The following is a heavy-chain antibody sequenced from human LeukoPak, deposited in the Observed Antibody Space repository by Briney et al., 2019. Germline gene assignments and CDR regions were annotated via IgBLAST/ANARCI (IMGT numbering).Heavy chain of an antibody. J-gene: IGHJ4*02. CDR2: IYPGDSDT. CDR3: ARFGLTSSLDY. D-gene: IGHD6-13*01. Sequence: GESLKISCKGSGYTFSDYWIGWVRQMPGKGLEWIGIIYPGDSDTRYSPSFQGQVTISADKSISTAYLQWSSLKASDTAIYYCARFGLTSSLDYWGQGTLVTVSS. V-gene: IGHV5-51*01. CDR1: GYTFSDYW.